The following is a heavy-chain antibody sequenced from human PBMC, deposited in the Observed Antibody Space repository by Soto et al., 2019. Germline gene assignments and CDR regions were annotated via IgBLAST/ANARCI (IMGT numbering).Heavy chain of an antibody. CDR3: AKDVWSGYHYMDV. Sequence: PGGSLGLSCAASGFTFDDYAMHWVRQAPGKGLEWVSGISWNSGSIGYADSVKGRFTISRDNAKNSLYLQMNSLRAEDTALYYCAKDVWSGYHYMDVWGKGTTVTVSS. CDR1: GFTFDDYA. J-gene: IGHJ6*03. CDR2: ISWNSGSI. D-gene: IGHD3-3*01. V-gene: IGHV3-9*01.